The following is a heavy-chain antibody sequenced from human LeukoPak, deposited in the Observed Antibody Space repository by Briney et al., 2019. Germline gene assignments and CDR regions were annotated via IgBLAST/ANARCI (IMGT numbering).Heavy chain of an antibody. J-gene: IGHJ4*02. D-gene: IGHD2-21*01. CDR1: GFTFSSYG. CDR3: APRVVVITAPFDY. Sequence: GGSLRLSCAASGFTFSSYGMHWVRQAPGKGLEWVAFIRYDGSNKYYADSVRGRSTISRDNSKNTLYLQMNSLRAEDTAVYYCAPRVVVITAPFDYWGQGTLVTVSS. CDR2: IRYDGSNK. V-gene: IGHV3-30*02.